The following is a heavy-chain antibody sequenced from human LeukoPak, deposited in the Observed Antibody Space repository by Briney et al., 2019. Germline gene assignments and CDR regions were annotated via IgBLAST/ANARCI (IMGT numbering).Heavy chain of an antibody. Sequence: GGSLRLSCVASGFPFNSYAMTWVRQAPGKGLEWVSGISWNSGSIGYADSVKGRFTISRDNAKNSLYLQMNSLRAEDTAVYYCAKDPTYYDFWSGYQDYYYYMDVWGKGTTVTVSS. CDR1: GFPFNSYA. D-gene: IGHD3-3*01. CDR3: AKDPTYYDFWSGYQDYYYYMDV. J-gene: IGHJ6*03. V-gene: IGHV3-9*01. CDR2: ISWNSGSI.